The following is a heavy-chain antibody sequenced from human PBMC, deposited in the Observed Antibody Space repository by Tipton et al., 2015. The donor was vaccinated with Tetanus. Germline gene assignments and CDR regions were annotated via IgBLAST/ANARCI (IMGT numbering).Heavy chain of an antibody. J-gene: IGHJ4*02. CDR2: ISHSGSA. Sequence: LRLSCTVSGGSINDYYWGWIRQPPGMGLEWIGHISHSGSASYNPSLKSRVTISLDTSKNQFSLTLRSVTAADTAVYYCARSYGDTFLFRLDYWGQGTLVTVSS. V-gene: IGHV4-59*01. D-gene: IGHD4-17*01. CDR1: GGSINDYY. CDR3: ARSYGDTFLFRLDY.